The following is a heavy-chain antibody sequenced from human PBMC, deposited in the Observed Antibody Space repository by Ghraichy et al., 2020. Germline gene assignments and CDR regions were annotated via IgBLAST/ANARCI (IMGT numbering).Heavy chain of an antibody. J-gene: IGHJ3*02. CDR2: TYYRSKWYN. D-gene: IGHD2-21*02. V-gene: IGHV6-1*01. Sequence: QPLSLTCVISGDTVSTNSATWTWIRQSPSRGLEWLGRTYYRSKWYNDYAVSVKSRITINPDTSKNQFSLQLNSVTPEDTAVYYCARDSGGDWYAFDIWGQGTMVIVSS. CDR1: GDTVSTNSAT. CDR3: ARDSGGDWYAFDI.